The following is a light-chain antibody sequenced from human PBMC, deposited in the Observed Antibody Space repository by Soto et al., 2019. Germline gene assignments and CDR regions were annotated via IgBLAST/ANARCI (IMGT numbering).Light chain of an antibody. CDR3: QQYGTSPLT. CDR1: QSISNNY. CDR2: GAS. Sequence: IVLTQSPGILSLSPGERATLSCRASQSISNNYLAWYQQRPGQAPRLLIYGASNRATDTPDRFSGSGSGTDFTLTISRLEPEDFAVYYCQQYGTSPLTFGQGTRLEIK. V-gene: IGKV3-20*01. J-gene: IGKJ5*01.